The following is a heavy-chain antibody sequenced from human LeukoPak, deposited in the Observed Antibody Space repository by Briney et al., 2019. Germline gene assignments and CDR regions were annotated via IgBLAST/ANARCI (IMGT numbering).Heavy chain of an antibody. CDR2: LYSSGKT. D-gene: IGHD3-3*01. CDR1: GDSVSSTS. J-gene: IGHJ6*04. Sequence: PSETLSLTCSVSGDSVSSTSSVWHWVRQPAGGGLEWIGRLYSSGKTNYNPSLSSRVSISVATSKNQFSLRLTFVTAADTAIYYCARGRDDFWSGKSMDVWGKGTTVVVSS. V-gene: IGHV4-61*02. CDR3: ARGRDDFWSGKSMDV.